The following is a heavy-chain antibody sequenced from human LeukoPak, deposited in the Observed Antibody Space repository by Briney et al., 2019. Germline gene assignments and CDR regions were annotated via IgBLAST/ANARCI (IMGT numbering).Heavy chain of an antibody. CDR3: ARAIYCGGDCYSWGYHDAFDI. CDR2: IYTSGST. J-gene: IGHJ3*02. CDR1: GGSISSYY. V-gene: IGHV4-4*07. Sequence: PSETLSLTCTVSGGSISSYYWSWIRQPAGKGLEWIGRIYTSGSTNYNPSLKSRVTMSVDTSKNQFSLKLSSVTAADTAVYYCARAIYCGGDCYSWGYHDAFDIWGQGTMVTVSS. D-gene: IGHD2-21*01.